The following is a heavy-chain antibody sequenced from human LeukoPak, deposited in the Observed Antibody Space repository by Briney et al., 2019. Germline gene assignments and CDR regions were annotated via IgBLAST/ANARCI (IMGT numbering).Heavy chain of an antibody. CDR2: IFHTGTT. Sequence: PSETLSLTCAVSGGSISSSNWWSWVRQPPGKGREGIGRIFHTGTTDYKTSLKGRVTISVDKSKNQFSLKLTSVTAADTAVYYCARLTPTTLSLYYYYMDVWGKGTTVTVSS. V-gene: IGHV4-4*02. CDR3: ARLTPTTLSLYYYYMDV. D-gene: IGHD2/OR15-2a*01. J-gene: IGHJ6*03. CDR1: GGSISSSNW.